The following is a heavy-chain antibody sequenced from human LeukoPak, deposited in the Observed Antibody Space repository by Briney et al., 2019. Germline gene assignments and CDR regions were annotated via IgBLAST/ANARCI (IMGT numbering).Heavy chain of an antibody. CDR3: ARVNGYNSFDF. CDR1: GYTFTSYG. V-gene: IGHV1-18*01. CDR2: IFAYNGNT. Sequence: GASVKVSCKASGYTFTSYGISWVRQAPGQGLEWMGCIFAYNGNTDYAQKLQGRVTMTTDTSTSTAYMELRSLRPDDTAVYYCARVNGYNSFDFWGQGTLVTVSS. J-gene: IGHJ4*02. D-gene: IGHD5-24*01.